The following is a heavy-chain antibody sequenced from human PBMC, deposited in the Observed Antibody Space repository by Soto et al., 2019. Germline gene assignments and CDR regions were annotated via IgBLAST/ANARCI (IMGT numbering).Heavy chain of an antibody. CDR1: GDSVSSNIAV. Sequence: PSQTLSLTCAISGDSVSSNIAVWNWIRQSPSRGLEWLGRTFYRSKWYNDYAISVRSRITIDPDTSRNQFSLHLNSVTPDDTAVYYCARLIGNSWLDSWGQGTLVTVSS. J-gene: IGHJ5*01. V-gene: IGHV6-1*01. CDR3: ARLIGNSWLDS. D-gene: IGHD2-8*01. CDR2: TFYRSKWYN.